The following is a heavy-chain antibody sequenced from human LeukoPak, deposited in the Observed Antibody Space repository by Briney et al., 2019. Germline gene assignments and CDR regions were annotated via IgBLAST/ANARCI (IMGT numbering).Heavy chain of an antibody. Sequence: AGGSLRLSCAASGFTFSSYGMQWVRQAPGNGLEWVAVISYDGSNKYYADSVKGRFTISRDNSKNTLYLQMNSLRAEDTAVYYCAKVSGYSYGYAFDYWGQGTLVTVSS. CDR2: ISYDGSNK. V-gene: IGHV3-30*18. CDR1: GFTFSSYG. J-gene: IGHJ4*02. CDR3: AKVSGYSYGYAFDY. D-gene: IGHD5-18*01.